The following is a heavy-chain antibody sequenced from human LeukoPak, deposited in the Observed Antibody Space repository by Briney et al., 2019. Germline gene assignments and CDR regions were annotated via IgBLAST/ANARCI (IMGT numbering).Heavy chain of an antibody. V-gene: IGHV3-30*02. CDR3: VAAAVAPTYFDY. CDR2: IRYDGSNK. D-gene: IGHD6-13*01. CDR1: GFTFSSYG. Sequence: GGSLRLSCAASGFTFSSYGMHWVRQAPGKGLEWVAFIRYDGSNKYYADSVKGRFTISRDNSKNTLYLQMNSLRAEDTAVYYCVAAAVAPTYFDYWGQGTLVTVSS. J-gene: IGHJ4*02.